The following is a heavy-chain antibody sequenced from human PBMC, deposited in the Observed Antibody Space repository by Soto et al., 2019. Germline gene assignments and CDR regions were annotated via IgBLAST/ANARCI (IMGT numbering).Heavy chain of an antibody. CDR1: GGSISSGGYS. Sequence: SETLSLTCAVSGGSISSGGYSWSWIRQPPGKGLEWVEYIYHSGSTYYNPSLKSRVTISVDRSKNQFSLKLSSVTAADTAVYYCARGMTTVTTLDYWGQGTLVTVSS. V-gene: IGHV4-30-2*01. CDR2: IYHSGST. CDR3: ARGMTTVTTLDY. J-gene: IGHJ4*02. D-gene: IGHD4-4*01.